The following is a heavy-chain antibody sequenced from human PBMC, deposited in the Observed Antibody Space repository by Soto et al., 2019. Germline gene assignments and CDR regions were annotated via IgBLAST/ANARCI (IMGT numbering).Heavy chain of an antibody. V-gene: IGHV5-10-1*01. J-gene: IGHJ6*02. CDR2: IDPSDSYT. Sequence: PGESLKISCKGSGYSFTSYWINWVRQMPGKGLEWMGRIDPSDSYTNYSPSFQGHVTISADKSISTAYLQWSSLKASDTAMYYCARRGYSYGPISDYYYYGMDVWGQGTTVTVSS. CDR1: GYSFTSYW. D-gene: IGHD5-18*01. CDR3: ARRGYSYGPISDYYYYGMDV.